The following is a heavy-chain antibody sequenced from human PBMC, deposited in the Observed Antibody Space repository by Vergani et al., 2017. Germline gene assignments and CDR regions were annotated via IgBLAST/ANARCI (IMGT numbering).Heavy chain of an antibody. V-gene: IGHV5-51*01. CDR1: EYSFGNYL. CDR2: IYPADSDT. Sequence: EVELVQSGPEMRKPGESLKISCQGSEYSFGNYLIGWVRQMPGKGLEWMGIIYPADSDTRYSPSFQGQVTISADKSIITAFLQWDSLKASDTALYYCARHTTYTDSWGQGTLVTVSS. J-gene: IGHJ4*02. CDR3: ARHTTYTDS. D-gene: IGHD1-1*01.